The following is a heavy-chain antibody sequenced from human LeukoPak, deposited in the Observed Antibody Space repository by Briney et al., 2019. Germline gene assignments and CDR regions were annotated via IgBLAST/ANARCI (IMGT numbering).Heavy chain of an antibody. J-gene: IGHJ4*02. CDR2: IKQDGSEK. CDR3: AGDAGYDRFDY. CDR1: GFTFSSYW. Sequence: GGSLRLSCAASGFTFSSYWMSWVRQAPGKGLEWVANIKQDGSEKYYVDSVKGRFTISRDNAKNSLYLQMNSLRAEDTAVYNCAGDAGYDRFDYWGQGTLVAVSS. V-gene: IGHV3-7*05. D-gene: IGHD3-22*01.